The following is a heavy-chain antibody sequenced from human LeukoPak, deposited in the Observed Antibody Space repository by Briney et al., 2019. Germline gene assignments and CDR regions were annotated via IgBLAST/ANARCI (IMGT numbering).Heavy chain of an antibody. CDR3: ARLRGAMTPVTSDFDS. J-gene: IGHJ4*02. CDR1: GGSISGSSYY. V-gene: IGHV4-39*01. Sequence: SETLSLTCTVSGGSISGSSYYWAWVRQPPGKGLEWVVSGVYSRSAYSNPSRKSRVTMSVDTSRNQFSLNLSSVTAAATAVYYCARLRGAMTPVTSDFDSWGQGTLVTVSS. D-gene: IGHD4-17*01. CDR2: GVYSRSA.